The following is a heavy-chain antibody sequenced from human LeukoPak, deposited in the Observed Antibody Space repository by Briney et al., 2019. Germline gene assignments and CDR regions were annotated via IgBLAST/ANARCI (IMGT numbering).Heavy chain of an antibody. Sequence: PGRSLRLSCAASGFTFSSYAMHWVRQAPGKGLEWVAVISYDGSNKYYADSVKGRFTISRDNSKNTLYLQMNSLRAEDTAVYYCAKDRSPCGGDCYHPFDYWGQGTLVTVSS. D-gene: IGHD2-21*02. V-gene: IGHV3-30-3*01. J-gene: IGHJ4*02. CDR3: AKDRSPCGGDCYHPFDY. CDR1: GFTFSSYA. CDR2: ISYDGSNK.